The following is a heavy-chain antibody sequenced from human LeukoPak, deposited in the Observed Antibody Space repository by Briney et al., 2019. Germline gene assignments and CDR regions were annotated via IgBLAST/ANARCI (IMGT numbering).Heavy chain of an antibody. CDR1: GFTFSSYG. J-gene: IGHJ6*02. D-gene: IGHD2-15*01. V-gene: IGHV3-30*18. CDR3: AKDLDCSGGSCYRDHYYYGMDV. CDR2: ISYDGSNK. Sequence: GGSLRLSCAASGFTFSSYGMHWVRQAPGKGLEWVAVISYDGSNKYYADSVKGRFTISRDNSKNTLYLQMNSLRAEDTAVYYCAKDLDCSGGSCYRDHYYYGMDVWGQGTTVTVSS.